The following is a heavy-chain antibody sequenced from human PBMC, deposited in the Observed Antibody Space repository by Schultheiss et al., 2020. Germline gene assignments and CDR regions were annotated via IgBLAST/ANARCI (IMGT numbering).Heavy chain of an antibody. Sequence: SETLSLTCTVSGGSISSYYWSWIRQPPGKGLEWIGYIYYSGNTNYNPSLKSRVTISVDTSKNQFSLKVNSVTSADTAVYYCARETSGWSSWFDPWGQEALVTVSS. D-gene: IGHD6-19*01. CDR2: IYYSGNT. J-gene: IGHJ5*02. CDR3: ARETSGWSSWFDP. CDR1: GGSISSYY. V-gene: IGHV4-59*01.